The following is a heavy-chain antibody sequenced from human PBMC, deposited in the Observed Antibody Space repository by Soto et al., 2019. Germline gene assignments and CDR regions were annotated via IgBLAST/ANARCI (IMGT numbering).Heavy chain of an antibody. CDR2: ISSSSSYI. D-gene: IGHD6-13*01. Sequence: SRTLACAACKCAYRGYSRNFDRQAPGKGLEWVSSISSSSSYIYYADSVKGRFTISRDNAKNSLYLQMNSLRAEDTAVYYCARSHSWYDACDIWGQGTMVTVSS. J-gene: IGHJ3*02. CDR1: KCAYRGYS. CDR3: ARSHSWYDACDI. V-gene: IGHV3-21*01.